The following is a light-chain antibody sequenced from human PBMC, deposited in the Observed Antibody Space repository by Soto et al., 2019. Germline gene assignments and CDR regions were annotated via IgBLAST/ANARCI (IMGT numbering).Light chain of an antibody. CDR3: QQYGSSPFT. CDR1: QSVSSSY. CDR2: GAS. Sequence: EIVLTQSPGTLSLSPGERATLSCRASQSVSSSYLAWYRQKPGQAPWLLIYGASNRASGVPDRFSGSGSGKDFTLTISGLEPEDFAVYYCQQYGSSPFTFGQGTRLDIK. V-gene: IGKV3-20*01. J-gene: IGKJ5*01.